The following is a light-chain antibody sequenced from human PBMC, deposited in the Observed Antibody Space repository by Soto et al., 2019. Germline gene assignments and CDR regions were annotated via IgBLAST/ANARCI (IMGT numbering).Light chain of an antibody. CDR2: EVS. Sequence: QSVLTQPASVSGSLGQSITISCTGTSSDVGGYNYVSWYQQHPGKAPKLIIYEVSNRPSGVSNRFSGSNSGNTASLTISGLQAEDEADYYCSSYRRSSTSSVFGGGTKLTVL. CDR1: SSDVGGYNY. CDR3: SSYRRSSTSSV. V-gene: IGLV2-14*01. J-gene: IGLJ1*01.